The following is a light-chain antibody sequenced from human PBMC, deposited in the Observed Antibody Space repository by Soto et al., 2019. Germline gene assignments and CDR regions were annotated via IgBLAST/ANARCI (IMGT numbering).Light chain of an antibody. V-gene: IGKV3-20*01. CDR3: QQYDTSNT. CDR2: GVS. J-gene: IGKJ2*01. CDR1: QSVSSSY. Sequence: ETVLTQSPGTLSLSPGERATLSCRASQSVSSSYLAWYQQKPGQAPRLLIYGVSSRATGIPDRFSGSGSATDFTLTISRLEPEDFAVYYCQQYDTSNTFGQGTKLEIK.